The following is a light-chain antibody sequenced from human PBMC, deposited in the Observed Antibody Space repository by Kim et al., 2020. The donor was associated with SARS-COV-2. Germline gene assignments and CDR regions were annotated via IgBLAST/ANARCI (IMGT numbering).Light chain of an antibody. CDR2: SNN. V-gene: IGLV1-44*01. CDR1: SSNIGSNT. Sequence: ELTQPPSASGTPGQRVTISCSGSSSNIGSNTVNWHQQLPGTAPKLLIYSNNQRPSGVPDRVSGPKSGTSASLAISGLQSEDEADYYCAAWDDSLNGWVFGGGTQLTVL. J-gene: IGLJ3*02. CDR3: AAWDDSLNGWV.